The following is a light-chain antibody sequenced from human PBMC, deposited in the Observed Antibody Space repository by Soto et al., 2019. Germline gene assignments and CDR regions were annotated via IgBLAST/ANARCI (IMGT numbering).Light chain of an antibody. CDR2: ANN. CDR3: QSYDSSLSAWV. CDR1: SSNIGANYD. Sequence: QPVLTQPPSVSGAPGQRVTISCTGSSSNIGANYDVHWYQQLPGAAPQLLIYANNNRPSGVPGRFSGSQSGTSASLAITGLQAEDEADYYCQSYDSSLSAWVFGGGTKLTVL. V-gene: IGLV1-40*01. J-gene: IGLJ3*02.